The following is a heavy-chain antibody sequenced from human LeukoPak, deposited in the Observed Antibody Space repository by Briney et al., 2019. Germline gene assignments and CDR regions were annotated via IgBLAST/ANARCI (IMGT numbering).Heavy chain of an antibody. D-gene: IGHD6-13*01. CDR2: ITGRGETT. CDR1: GFNFRGCA. CDR3: AKPLYSSSWYNDY. Sequence: GGSLRLSCAASGFNFRGCAMSWVRQGPGKGLEWVAGITGRGETTYYADSVKGRFTISRDNSENTLFLQVNSLRAEDTAVYYCAKPLYSSSWYNDYWGQGTLVTVSS. J-gene: IGHJ4*02. V-gene: IGHV3-23*01.